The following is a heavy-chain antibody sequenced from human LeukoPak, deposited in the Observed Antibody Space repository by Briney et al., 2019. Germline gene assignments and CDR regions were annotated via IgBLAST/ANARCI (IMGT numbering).Heavy chain of an antibody. CDR2: INPSGGST. D-gene: IGHD6-19*01. V-gene: IGHV1-46*01. Sequence: ASVKVSCKASGYTFTSYYMHWVRQAPGQGLEWMGIINPSGGSTSYAQKFQGRVTMTRDTSTSTVYMELSSLRSEDTAVYYCTRKGGRLVPLRSKTPNGLDYWGQGTLVTVSS. CDR1: GYTFTSYY. J-gene: IGHJ4*02. CDR3: TRKGGRLVPLRSKTPNGLDY.